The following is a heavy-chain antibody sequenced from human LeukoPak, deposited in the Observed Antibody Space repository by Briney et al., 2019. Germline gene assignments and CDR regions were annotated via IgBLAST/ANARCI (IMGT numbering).Heavy chain of an antibody. CDR2: ISSDGTTI. J-gene: IGHJ4*02. V-gene: IGHV3-11*01. CDR3: AREERLRWTAY. D-gene: IGHD4-23*01. Sequence: PGGSLRLSCAASGFTFSDYYMSWILQAPGKGLEWLSYISSDGTTIQYADSAKGRFTISRDNAKNSLYLQMNSLRAEDTAVYYCAREERLRWTAYWGQGTLVTVSS. CDR1: GFTFSDYY.